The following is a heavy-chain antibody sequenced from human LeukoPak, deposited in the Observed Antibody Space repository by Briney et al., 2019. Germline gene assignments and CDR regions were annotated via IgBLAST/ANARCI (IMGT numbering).Heavy chain of an antibody. CDR2: INPNSGGT. J-gene: IGHJ5*02. CDR1: GYTFTGYY. V-gene: IGHV1-2*02. Sequence: ASVKVSCKASGYTFTGYYMHWVRQAPGQGLEWMGWINPNSGGTNYAQKFQGRVTMTRDTSISTAYMELSRLRSDDTAVYYCARTRYCSGGSCYSWFDPWGQETLVTVSS. D-gene: IGHD2-15*01. CDR3: ARTRYCSGGSCYSWFDP.